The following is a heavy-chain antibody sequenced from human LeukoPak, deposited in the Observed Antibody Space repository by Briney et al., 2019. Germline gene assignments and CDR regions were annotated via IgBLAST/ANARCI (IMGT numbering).Heavy chain of an antibody. D-gene: IGHD5-18*01. Sequence: GGSLRLSCAASGFTFDDYAMHWVRQAPGKGLEWVSGISWNSGSIGYADSVKGRFTISRDNAKNSLYLQMNSLRADDTALYYCAKDRTYTYGNNFFDYWGQGTLVTVSS. CDR2: ISWNSGSI. CDR1: GFTFDDYA. CDR3: AKDRTYTYGNNFFDY. V-gene: IGHV3-9*01. J-gene: IGHJ4*02.